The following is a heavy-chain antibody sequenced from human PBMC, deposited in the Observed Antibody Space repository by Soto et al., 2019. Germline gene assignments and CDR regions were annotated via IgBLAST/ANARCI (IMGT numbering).Heavy chain of an antibody. J-gene: IGHJ3*02. D-gene: IGHD6-13*01. Sequence: SETLSLTCTVSGGSISSGDYYWSWIRQPPGKGLEWIGYIYYSGSTYCNPSLKSRVTISVDTSKNQFSLKLSSVTAADTAVYYCGRVSRWRAFDIWGQGTMVTVSS. V-gene: IGHV4-30-4*01. CDR3: GRVSRWRAFDI. CDR2: IYYSGST. CDR1: GGSISSGDYY.